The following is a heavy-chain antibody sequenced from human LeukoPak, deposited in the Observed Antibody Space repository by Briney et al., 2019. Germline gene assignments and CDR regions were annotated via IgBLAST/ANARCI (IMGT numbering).Heavy chain of an antibody. CDR1: GYTFTSYY. CDR2: INPSGDST. CDR3: ARSRSLGDAFDI. V-gene: IGHV1-46*01. J-gene: IGHJ3*02. Sequence: VASVKVSCKASGYTFTSYYMHWVRQAPGQGLEWMGIINPSGDSTSYAQKFQGRVTMTRDMSISTAYMELSRLRSDDTAVYYCARSRSLGDAFDIWGQGTMVTVSS.